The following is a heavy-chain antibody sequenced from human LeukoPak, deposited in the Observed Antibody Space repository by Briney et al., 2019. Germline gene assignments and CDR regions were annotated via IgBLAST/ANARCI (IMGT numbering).Heavy chain of an antibody. D-gene: IGHD3-10*01. CDR3: ARRVFYGSGSYLLDP. CDR2: IYYSGST. CDR1: GGSTSSSSYY. Sequence: SETLSLTCTVSGGSTSSSSYYWGWIRQPPGKGLEWIGSIYYSGSTYYNPSLKSRVTISVDTSKNQFSLKLSSVTAADTAVYYCARRVFYGSGSYLLDPWGQGTLVTVSS. J-gene: IGHJ5*02. V-gene: IGHV4-39*01.